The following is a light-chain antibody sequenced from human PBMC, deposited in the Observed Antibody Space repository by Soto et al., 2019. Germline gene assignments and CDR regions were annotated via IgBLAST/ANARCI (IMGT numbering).Light chain of an antibody. CDR3: QQYGSSPQT. CDR1: QSVSSSY. V-gene: IGKV3-20*01. Sequence: EIVLTQSPGTLSLSPGERATLSCRASQSVSSSYLAWYQQKPGQAPRLLIYGASSRATGISDMFSGGGYGTVFTLTISRLEREGFAEYYCQQYGSSPQTFGQGTKVEIK. CDR2: GAS. J-gene: IGKJ1*01.